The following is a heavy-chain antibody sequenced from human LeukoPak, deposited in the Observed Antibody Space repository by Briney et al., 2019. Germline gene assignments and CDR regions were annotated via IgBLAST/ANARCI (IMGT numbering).Heavy chain of an antibody. Sequence: PSETLSLTCTVSGDSISSYYWSWIRQPPGKGLEWIGYIYYSGSTDYNPSLKSRVTMSLDTSKTQFSLNLSSVTAADTALYYCARAVITFGAPVAKGFDCWGRGTLVTVSS. CDR1: GDSISSYY. D-gene: IGHD3-16*01. V-gene: IGHV4-59*01. J-gene: IGHJ4*02. CDR3: ARAVITFGAPVAKGFDC. CDR2: IYYSGST.